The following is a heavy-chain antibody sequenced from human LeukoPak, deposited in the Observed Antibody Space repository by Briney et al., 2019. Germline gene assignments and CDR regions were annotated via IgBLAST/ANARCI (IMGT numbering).Heavy chain of an antibody. CDR3: ARATGSIYLGVAFDI. CDR1: GGSISSYY. J-gene: IGHJ3*02. V-gene: IGHV4-59*01. CDR2: IYYSGST. D-gene: IGHD3-16*01. Sequence: SETLSLTCTVSGGSISSYYWSWIRQPPGKGLEWIGYIYYSGSTNYNPSLKSRVTISVDTSKNQFSLKLSSVTAADTAVYYCARATGSIYLGVAFDIWGQGTMVTVSS.